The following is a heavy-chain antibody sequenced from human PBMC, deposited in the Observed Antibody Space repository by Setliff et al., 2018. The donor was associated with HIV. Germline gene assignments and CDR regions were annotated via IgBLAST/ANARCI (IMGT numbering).Heavy chain of an antibody. CDR1: GGSISGGGYY. CDR2: IYYIGNT. Sequence: SETLSLTCTVSGGSISGGGYYWSWIRQHPGKGLDWIGNIYYIGNTDYNPSLKSRVTISIDTSKNQFSLKLSSVTAADTAIYYCAGVPTSSWYVTTQRTKEYFHHWGQGTLVTVSS. CDR3: AGVPTSSWYVTTQRTKEYFHH. D-gene: IGHD6-13*01. J-gene: IGHJ1*01. V-gene: IGHV4-31*03.